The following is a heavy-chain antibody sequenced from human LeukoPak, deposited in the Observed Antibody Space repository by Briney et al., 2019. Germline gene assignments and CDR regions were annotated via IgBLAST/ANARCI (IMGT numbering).Heavy chain of an antibody. V-gene: IGHV4-4*07. CDR2: IYTSGST. CDR3: ARAPGGSSRPRRYFDL. CDR1: GGSISSYY. J-gene: IGHJ2*01. D-gene: IGHD2-15*01. Sequence: PSETLSLACTVSGGSISSYYWSWIRQPAGKGLEWIGRIYTSGSTNYNPSLKSRVTMSVDTSKNQFSLKLSSVTAADTAVYYCARAPGGSSRPRRYFDLWGRGTLVTVSS.